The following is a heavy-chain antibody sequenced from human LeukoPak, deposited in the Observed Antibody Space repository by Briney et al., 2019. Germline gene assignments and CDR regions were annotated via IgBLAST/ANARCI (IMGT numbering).Heavy chain of an antibody. Sequence: GGSPRPSCAASGFTFSSYSMNWVRQAPGKGLEWVSSISSSSSYIYYADSVKGRFTISRDNAKNSLYLQMNSLRAEDTAVYYCARDSRSEYYYGSGSSDWFDPWGQGTLVTVSS. V-gene: IGHV3-21*01. D-gene: IGHD3-10*01. CDR2: ISSSSSYI. J-gene: IGHJ5*02. CDR1: GFTFSSYS. CDR3: ARDSRSEYYYGSGSSDWFDP.